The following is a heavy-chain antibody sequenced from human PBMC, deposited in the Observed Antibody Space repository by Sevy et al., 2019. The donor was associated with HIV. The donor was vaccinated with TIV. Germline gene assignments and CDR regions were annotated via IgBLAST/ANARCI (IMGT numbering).Heavy chain of an antibody. Sequence: GGCLRLSCTASGLSVSDNYMNWVRQAPGKGLELVSVIYSDGRTYYPDSVKGRFSISRDNSKNTLYLHMKSLRPEDTAVYYCARDRYYDASGYYYYYYGMDVWGQGTTVTVSS. V-gene: IGHV3-66*01. D-gene: IGHD3-22*01. CDR3: ARDRYYDASGYYYYYYGMDV. CDR2: IYSDGRT. CDR1: GLSVSDNY. J-gene: IGHJ6*02.